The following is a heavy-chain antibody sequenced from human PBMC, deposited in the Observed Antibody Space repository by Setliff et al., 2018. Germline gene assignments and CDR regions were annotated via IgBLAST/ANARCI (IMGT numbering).Heavy chain of an antibody. J-gene: IGHJ4*02. CDR2: INYTGNT. Sequence: PSETLSLTCTVSGGSISSSSYYWGWLRQPPGKGLEWIGSINYTGNTYYNPSLESRVTISVDTSKNQVSLNLRSVTAADTAVYYCARTGTYRYFDYWGQGTQVTVSS. D-gene: IGHD1-1*01. CDR3: ARTGTYRYFDY. V-gene: IGHV4-39*01. CDR1: GGSISSSSYY.